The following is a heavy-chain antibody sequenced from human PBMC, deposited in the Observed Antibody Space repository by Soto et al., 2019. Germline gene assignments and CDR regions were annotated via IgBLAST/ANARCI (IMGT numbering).Heavy chain of an antibody. CDR1: GYTFTHYF. J-gene: IGHJ4*02. CDR2: INPKSGDT. V-gene: IGHV1-2*02. CDR3: ARVPGHKNSRGDF. D-gene: IGHD3-10*01. Sequence: QVRLVQSGPEGRRPGASVTVSCKASGYTFTHYFIHWVRRAPGQGLEWMGYINPKSGDTHYSQTLRGRVSMTVDTSTDTASVGLSSLKSDDTAVYFCARVPGHKNSRGDFWGQGTPITVSS.